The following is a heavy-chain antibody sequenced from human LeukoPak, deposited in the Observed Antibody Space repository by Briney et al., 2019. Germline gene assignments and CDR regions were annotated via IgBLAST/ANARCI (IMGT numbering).Heavy chain of an antibody. CDR2: IYYSGST. V-gene: IGHV4-59*01. CDR3: AGRNFWSGYSSSNWFDP. J-gene: IGHJ5*02. Sequence: SETLSLTCTVSGGSISSYYWSWIRQPPGKGLEWIGYIYYSGSTNYNPSLKSRVTISVDTSKNQFSLKLSSVTAADTAVYYCAGRNFWSGYSSSNWFDPWGKGTRVTVSS. CDR1: GGSISSYY. D-gene: IGHD3-3*01.